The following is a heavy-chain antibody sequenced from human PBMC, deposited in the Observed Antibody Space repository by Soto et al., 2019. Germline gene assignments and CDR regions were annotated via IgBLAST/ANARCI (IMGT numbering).Heavy chain of an antibody. CDR2: IYHSGST. CDR1: GGSISSGGYS. D-gene: IGHD6-13*01. V-gene: IGHV4-30-2*01. CDR3: ARGNGIASRPADY. J-gene: IGHJ4*02. Sequence: PSETLSLTCAVSGGSISSGGYSWSWIRQPPGKGLEWIGYIYHSGSTYYNPSLKSRVTISVDRSKNQFSLKLSSVTAADTAVYYCARGNGIASRPADYWGQGTLVTVSS.